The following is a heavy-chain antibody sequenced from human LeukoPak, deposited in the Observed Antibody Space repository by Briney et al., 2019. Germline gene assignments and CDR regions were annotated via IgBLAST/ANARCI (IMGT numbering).Heavy chain of an antibody. V-gene: IGHV3-53*01. CDR1: GFTFSSYW. D-gene: IGHD3-10*01. J-gene: IGHJ4*02. CDR3: TGRSGSYML. CDR2: IYIGGST. Sequence: GGSLRLSCAASGFTFSSYWMSWVRQAPGKGLEWVSVIYIGGSTYYADSVKGRFAISRDNSKNTLYLQMNSLRAEDTAVYYCTGRSGSYMLWGQGTLVTVSS.